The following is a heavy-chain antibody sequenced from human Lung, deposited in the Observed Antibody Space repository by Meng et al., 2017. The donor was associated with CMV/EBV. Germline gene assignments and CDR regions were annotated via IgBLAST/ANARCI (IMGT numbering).Heavy chain of an antibody. D-gene: IGHD2-21*01. V-gene: IGHV3-21*01. CDR1: GFTFSSYS. J-gene: IGHJ6*01. CDR2: ISNSGAYI. CDR3: ARDVSPRSSAYFAIYYFYALDV. Sequence: ESLKISXAASGFTFSSYSMNWVRQAPGKGLEWVSSISNSGAYIYYADSVKGRFTISRDNAQNSLFLHMNSLRAEDSAVYYCARDVSPRSSAYFAIYYFYALDVWGQGTTATVSS.